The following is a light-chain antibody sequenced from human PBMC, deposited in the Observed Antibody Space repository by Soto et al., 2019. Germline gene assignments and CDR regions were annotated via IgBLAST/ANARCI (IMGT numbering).Light chain of an antibody. CDR3: QQYGSSPRT. V-gene: IGKV3-20*01. CDR1: QSISRSD. CDR2: GAS. Sequence: EIVLTQSPGTVSLSPGESATLSCRASQSISRSDLAWYQHRPGQSPRLLIYGASSRATGIPDRFSGSGSGTDFTLTISRLEPEDFAVYYCQQYGSSPRTFGQGTKVDI. J-gene: IGKJ1*01.